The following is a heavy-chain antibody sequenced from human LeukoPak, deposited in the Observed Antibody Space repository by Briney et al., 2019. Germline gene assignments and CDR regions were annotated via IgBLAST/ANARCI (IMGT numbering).Heavy chain of an antibody. CDR2: IYYGQTI. Sequence: SETLSLTCTISAASLSSSSHHWGWLRQSPGKGLEWIGSIYYGQTIYYNPSLNSRVTISVVTSKDQFTLQLNSVTAADTAVYYCVRHDGRGGATMGAFDSWGQGSLVTVSS. V-gene: IGHV4-39*01. CDR3: VRHDGRGGATMGAFDS. D-gene: IGHD4/OR15-4a*01. J-gene: IGHJ5*01. CDR1: AASLSSSSHH.